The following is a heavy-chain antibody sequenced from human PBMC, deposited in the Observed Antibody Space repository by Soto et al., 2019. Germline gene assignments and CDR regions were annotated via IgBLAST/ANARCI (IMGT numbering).Heavy chain of an antibody. CDR1: GFTINRDA. CDR3: AKDKPGTTSFDY. J-gene: IGHJ4*02. V-gene: IGHV3-23*01. D-gene: IGHD1-1*01. CDR2: INDRGDTT. Sequence: PGGSLRLSCAASGFTINRDALSWVRQAPAKGLEWVAAINDRGDTTHYADSVKGRFTISRDTSKNTLYLQMNTLRAEDTAVYYCAKDKPGTTSFDYWGRGTPVTVSS.